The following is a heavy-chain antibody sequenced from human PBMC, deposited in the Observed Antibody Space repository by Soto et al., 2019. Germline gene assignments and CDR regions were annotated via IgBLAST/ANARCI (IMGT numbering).Heavy chain of an antibody. CDR1: GFTFSSYA. V-gene: IGHV3-30-3*01. Sequence: QVQLVESGGGVVQPGRSLRLSCAASGFTFSSYAMHWVRQAPGKGLEWVAVISYAGSNKYYADSVKGRFTISRDNSKNTLYLQMNSLRAEDTAVYYCARPLWRDDYNFGYFDLWGRGTLVTVAS. J-gene: IGHJ2*01. D-gene: IGHD4-4*01. CDR2: ISYAGSNK. CDR3: ARPLWRDDYNFGYFDL.